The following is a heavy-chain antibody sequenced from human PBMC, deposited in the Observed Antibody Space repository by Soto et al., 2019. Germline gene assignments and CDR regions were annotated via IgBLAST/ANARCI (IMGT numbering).Heavy chain of an antibody. CDR2: INHRGST. V-gene: IGHV4-34*01. CDR3: ARAPPATQHYGDYGTPVY. Sequence: QVQLQQWGAGLLKPSETLSLPCAVYGGSFSGYYWSWIRQPPGKGLEWMGEINHRGSTNNNPSLKRRVTILVDTSKNQFSLKLSSVTAADTAVYDCARAPPATQHYGDYGTPVYGGEEILVVVSS. J-gene: IGHJ4*02. D-gene: IGHD4-17*01. CDR1: GGSFSGYY.